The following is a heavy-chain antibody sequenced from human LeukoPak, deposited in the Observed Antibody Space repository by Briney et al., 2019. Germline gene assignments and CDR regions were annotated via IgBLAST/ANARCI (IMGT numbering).Heavy chain of an antibody. D-gene: IGHD6-6*01. CDR1: GYTFTSYD. CDR3: ARCSRGSSGWFDP. V-gene: IGHV1-8*01. CDR2: MNTDSGNT. Sequence: ASVKVSCKASGYTFTSYDINWVRQATGQGLEWMGWMNTDSGNTGYAQKFQGRVTMTRNTSISTAYMELSSLRSEDTAVYYCARCSRGSSGWFDPWGQGTLVTVSS. J-gene: IGHJ5*02.